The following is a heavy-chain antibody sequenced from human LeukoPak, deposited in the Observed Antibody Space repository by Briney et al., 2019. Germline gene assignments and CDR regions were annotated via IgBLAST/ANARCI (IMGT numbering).Heavy chain of an antibody. CDR3: AKAPQEIIVGATSDFQH. D-gene: IGHD1-26*01. CDR1: GFTVSGDY. J-gene: IGHJ1*01. V-gene: IGHV3-30*02. CDR2: IRYDGSNK. Sequence: GGSLRLSCAVSGFTVSGDYMSWLRQAPGKGLEWVAFIRYDGSNKYYADSVKGRFTISRDNSKNTLYLQMNSLRAEDTAVYYCAKAPQEIIVGATSDFQHWGQGTLVTVSS.